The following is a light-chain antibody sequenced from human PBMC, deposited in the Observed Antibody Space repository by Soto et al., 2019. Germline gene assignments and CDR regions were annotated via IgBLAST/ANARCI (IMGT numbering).Light chain of an antibody. J-gene: IGLJ1*01. CDR2: EGS. CDR1: SSDAGSYNL. Sequence: QSVLTQPASVSGSPGQSITISCTGTSSDAGSYNLVSWYQQHPGKAPKLMIYEGSKRPSGVSNRFSGSKSGNTASLTISGLQAEDEADYYCQSYDSTLSARYVFGTGTKLTVL. V-gene: IGLV2-23*01. CDR3: QSYDSTLSARYV.